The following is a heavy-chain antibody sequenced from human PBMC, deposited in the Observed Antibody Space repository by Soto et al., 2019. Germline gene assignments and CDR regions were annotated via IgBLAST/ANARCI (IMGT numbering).Heavy chain of an antibody. Sequence: PSETLSLTCTVSGGSISSSSYYWGWIRQPPGKGLEWIGSIYYSGSTYYNPSLKSRVTISVDTSKNQFSLKLSSVTAADTAVYYCARQGYSGHDPIDYWGQGALVTVSS. D-gene: IGHD5-12*01. CDR1: GGSISSSSYY. CDR2: IYYSGST. CDR3: ARQGYSGHDPIDY. V-gene: IGHV4-39*01. J-gene: IGHJ4*02.